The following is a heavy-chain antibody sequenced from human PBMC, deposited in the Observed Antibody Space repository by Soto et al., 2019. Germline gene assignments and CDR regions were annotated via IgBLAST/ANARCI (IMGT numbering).Heavy chain of an antibody. CDR3: AKARYCSGGSCYAVDY. J-gene: IGHJ4*02. CDR2: ISYDGSNK. V-gene: IGHV3-30*18. D-gene: IGHD2-15*01. CDR1: GFTFSSYG. Sequence: QVQLVESGGGVVQPGRSLRLSCAASGFTFSSYGMHWVRQAPGKGLEWGAVISYDGSNKYYADSVKGRFTISRDNSKNTLYLQMNSLGAEDEAVYYCAKARYCSGGSCYAVDYWGQGTLVTVSS.